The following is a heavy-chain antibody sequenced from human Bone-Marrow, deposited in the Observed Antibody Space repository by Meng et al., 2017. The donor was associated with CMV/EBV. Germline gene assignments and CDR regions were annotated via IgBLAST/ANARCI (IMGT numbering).Heavy chain of an antibody. J-gene: IGHJ4*02. Sequence: GESLKISCAASGFTFSSYAMHWVRQAPGKGLEWVAVISYDGSNKYYADSVKGRFTISRDNSKNTLYLQMNSLRAEDTAVYYCTTDYVLTYYDFWSGYPPFDYWGQGTLVTFSS. CDR1: GFTFSSYA. CDR3: TTDYVLTYYDFWSGYPPFDY. D-gene: IGHD3-3*01. CDR2: ISYDGSNK. V-gene: IGHV3-30*04.